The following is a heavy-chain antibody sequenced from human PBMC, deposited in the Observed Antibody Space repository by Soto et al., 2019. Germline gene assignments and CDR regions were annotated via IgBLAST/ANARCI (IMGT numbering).Heavy chain of an antibody. Sequence: QVQLVESGGGLVKPGGSLRLSCAASGFTFTEYYMSWIRQAPGKGLEWVSYISSSGTYTNADSVKGRFTISRDNAKNSQYLQMNSLRADDTAVYYCARKLRRTYGMDVWGQGTTVTVS. V-gene: IGHV3-11*05. CDR2: ISSSGTYT. CDR1: GFTFTEYY. J-gene: IGHJ6*02. CDR3: ARKLRRTYGMDV.